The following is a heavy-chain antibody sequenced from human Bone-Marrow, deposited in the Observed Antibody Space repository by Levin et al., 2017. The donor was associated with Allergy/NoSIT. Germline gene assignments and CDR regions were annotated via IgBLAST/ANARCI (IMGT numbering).Heavy chain of an antibody. D-gene: IGHD4-17*01. CDR3: AKKFDYGDDLLAFDI. J-gene: IGHJ3*02. V-gene: IGHV3-23*01. CDR1: GFSFSSYA. Sequence: GGSLRLSCAATGFSFSSYAMSWVRQAPGKGLEWVSAILMSGGSTYYADSVKGRFTISRDISKNTLYLQMNSLRAEDTAVYYCAKKFDYGDDLLAFDIWGQGTVVTVSS. CDR2: ILMSGGST.